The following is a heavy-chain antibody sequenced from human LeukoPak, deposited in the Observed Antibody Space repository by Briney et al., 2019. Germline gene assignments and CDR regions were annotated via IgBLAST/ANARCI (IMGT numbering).Heavy chain of an antibody. V-gene: IGHV4-31*03. CDR1: GGSISSGGYY. CDR2: IYYSGST. J-gene: IGHJ4*02. Sequence: PLQTLSLTCTVSGGSISSGGYYWSWIRQHPGKGLEWIGYIYYSGSTYYNPSLKSRVTISVDTSKNQFSLKLSSVTAADTAVYYCARDSGGWFYFDYWGQGTLVTVSS. D-gene: IGHD6-19*01. CDR3: ARDSGGWFYFDY.